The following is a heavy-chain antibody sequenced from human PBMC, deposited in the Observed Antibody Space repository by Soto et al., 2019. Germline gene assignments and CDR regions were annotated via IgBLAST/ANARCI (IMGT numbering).Heavy chain of an antibody. J-gene: IGHJ4*02. CDR2: IWYDGSNK. CDR1: GFTFSSYG. D-gene: IGHD3-16*02. V-gene: IGHV3-33*01. Sequence: GGSLRLSCAASGFTFSSYGMHWVRQAPGKGLEWVAVIWYDGSNKYYADSVKGRFTISRDNSKNTLYLQMNSLRAEDTAVYYCARGRRDDYIWGSYRLDGTFDYWGQGTLVTVSS. CDR3: ARGRRDDYIWGSYRLDGTFDY.